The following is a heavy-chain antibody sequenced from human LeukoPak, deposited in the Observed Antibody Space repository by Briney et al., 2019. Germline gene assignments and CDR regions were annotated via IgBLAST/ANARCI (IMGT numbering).Heavy chain of an antibody. Sequence: GRSLRLSCAASGFTFSTYAMHWVRQAPGKGLEWVAVISYDGSNKYYADSVKGRFTISKDSSKNTLNLQISSLRDEDTAVYYCARDRPSSVVGDGFDIWGQGTMVTVSS. CDR1: GFTFSTYA. J-gene: IGHJ3*02. D-gene: IGHD2-2*01. V-gene: IGHV3-30-3*01. CDR3: ARDRPSSVVGDGFDI. CDR2: ISYDGSNK.